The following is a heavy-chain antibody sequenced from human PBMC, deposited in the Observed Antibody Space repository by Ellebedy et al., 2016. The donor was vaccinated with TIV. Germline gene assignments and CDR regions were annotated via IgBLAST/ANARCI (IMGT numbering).Heavy chain of an antibody. Sequence: GGSLRLSCAASGLCFTSYAMNWVCQAPGPGLEWVSALRGGGGTKYYADPVKGRFTISRDRSKRTVVLQMNSLKTEETAVYYCARDLRKSYEILTRVYLDSWGQGTLVTVSS. V-gene: IGHV3-23*01. D-gene: IGHD3-9*01. CDR2: LRGGGGTK. J-gene: IGHJ4*02. CDR3: ARDLRKSYEILTRVYLDS. CDR1: GLCFTSYA.